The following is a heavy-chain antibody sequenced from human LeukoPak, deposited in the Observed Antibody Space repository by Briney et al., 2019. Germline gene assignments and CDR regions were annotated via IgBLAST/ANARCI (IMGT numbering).Heavy chain of an antibody. CDR3: ATEYCTSTSCLLYYMDV. D-gene: IGHD2-2*01. V-gene: IGHV1-2*02. CDR1: GYTFSGYY. CDR2: IKPNSGGT. Sequence: GASVKVSCKASGYTFSGYYMHWVRQAPGQGLEWMGWIKPNSGGTNYAQKFQGRVTMTRDTSISTAYMELSRVRSDDTAVYYCATEYCTSTSCLLYYMDVWGKGTTVTVSS. J-gene: IGHJ6*03.